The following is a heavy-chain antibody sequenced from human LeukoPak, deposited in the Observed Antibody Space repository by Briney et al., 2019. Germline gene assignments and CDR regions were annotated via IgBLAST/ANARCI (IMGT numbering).Heavy chain of an antibody. J-gene: IGHJ4*02. CDR1: GFTFSSYG. CDR2: IWYDGSNK. CDR3: AKAPQRASGY. V-gene: IGHV3-33*06. Sequence: PGGSLRLSCAASGFTFSSYGMHWVRQAPGKGLEWVAVIWYDGSNKYYADSVKGRFTISRDNSKNTLYLQMNSLRAEDTAVYYCAKAPQRASGYWGQGTLVTVSS.